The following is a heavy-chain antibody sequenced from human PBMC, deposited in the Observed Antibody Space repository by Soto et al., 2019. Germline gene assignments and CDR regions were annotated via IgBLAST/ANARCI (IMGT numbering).Heavy chain of an antibody. CDR2: IIGDGSTT. Sequence: EVQLVESGGGLVQPGGSLRLCCAASGFTFSTYWMHWVRQAPGKGLVWVSRIIGDGSTTNYADSVKGRFTISRDNAKNMLYLQVSGLRAEDTAVYYCARGGLRSYWFDPWGQGTLVTVSS. CDR1: GFTFSTYW. J-gene: IGHJ5*02. D-gene: IGHD3-10*01. V-gene: IGHV3-74*01. CDR3: ARGGLRSYWFDP.